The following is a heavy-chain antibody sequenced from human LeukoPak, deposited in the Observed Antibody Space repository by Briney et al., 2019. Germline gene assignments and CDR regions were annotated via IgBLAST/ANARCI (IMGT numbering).Heavy chain of an antibody. Sequence: GGALRLSFAGSGFTFISNAIHWLRQAPGKELEWVAVMSHDGNFKYYADSVKGRFTISIDNSMSTFFLQMNSLTTEDTAVYYCARDGGNPVTKLDSWGQGTLVTVSS. D-gene: IGHD2-15*01. V-gene: IGHV3-30*14. J-gene: IGHJ4*02. CDR3: ARDGGNPVTKLDS. CDR1: GFTFISNA. CDR2: MSHDGNFK.